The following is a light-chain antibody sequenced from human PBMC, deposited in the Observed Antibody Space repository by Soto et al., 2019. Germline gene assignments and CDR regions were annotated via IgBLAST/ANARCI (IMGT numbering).Light chain of an antibody. J-gene: IGLJ1*01. Sequence: QSALTQPRSVSGSPGQSVTISCTGTSSDVGGYNYVSWYRQHPGKAPKRMIYDVSKRPSGVPDRFSGSKSGNTASLTIYGLQAEDEADYYCCSYAGSYTGVFGTGTKLTVL. CDR1: SSDVGGYNY. V-gene: IGLV2-11*01. CDR3: CSYAGSYTGV. CDR2: DVS.